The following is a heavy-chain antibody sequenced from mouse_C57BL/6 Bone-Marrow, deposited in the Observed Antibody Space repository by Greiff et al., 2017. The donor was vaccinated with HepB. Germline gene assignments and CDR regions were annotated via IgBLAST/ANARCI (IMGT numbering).Heavy chain of an antibody. CDR3: ARYYSNYNAMDY. CDR2: IAPSDSYT. CDR1: GYTFTSYW. D-gene: IGHD2-5*01. J-gene: IGHJ4*01. Sequence: QVHVKQPGAELVKPGASVKLSCKASGYTFTSYWMQWVKQRPGQGLEWIGEIAPSDSYTNYNQKFKGKATLTVDTSSSTAYMQLSSLTSEDSAVYYCARYYSNYNAMDYWGQGTSVTVSS. V-gene: IGHV1-50*01.